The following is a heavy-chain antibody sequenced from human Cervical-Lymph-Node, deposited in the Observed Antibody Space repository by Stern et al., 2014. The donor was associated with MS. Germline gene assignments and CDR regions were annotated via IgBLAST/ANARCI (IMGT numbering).Heavy chain of an antibody. CDR3: AKGRTVAGKGVGAFDV. D-gene: IGHD6-19*01. CDR2: ISYDGGNE. J-gene: IGHJ3*01. CDR1: GFTFSNFG. V-gene: IGHV3-30*18. Sequence: VELIESGGGVVQPGRSLRLSCVASGFTFSNFGMHWVRQAPGQGLAWVTLISYDGGNEYYADFVKGRFTISRDDSKNKVYLQLNSLRPEDTAVYYCAKGRTVAGKGVGAFDVWGQGTLVTVSS.